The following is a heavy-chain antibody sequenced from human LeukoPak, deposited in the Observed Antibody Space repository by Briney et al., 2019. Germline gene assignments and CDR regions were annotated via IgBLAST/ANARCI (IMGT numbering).Heavy chain of an antibody. J-gene: IGHJ4*02. CDR3: ARDSRDGDTSY. V-gene: IGHV4-34*01. CDR1: GGSFSGYY. Sequence: SETLSLTCAVYGGSFSGYYWSWIRQPPGKGLEWIGEINHSGSTNYNPSLKSRVTISVDTSKNQFSLKLSSVTAADTAVYYCARDSRDGDTSYWGQGTLVTVSS. D-gene: IGHD4-17*01. CDR2: INHSGST.